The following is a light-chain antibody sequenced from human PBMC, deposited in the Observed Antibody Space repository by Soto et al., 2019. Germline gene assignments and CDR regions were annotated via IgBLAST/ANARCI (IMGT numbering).Light chain of an antibody. CDR3: QRPSSWPRT. V-gene: IGKV3-15*01. CDR2: GAS. CDR1: QSIYNN. J-gene: IGKJ1*01. Sequence: EIVMTQSPGTLSVSPGERATLSCRASQSIYNNLAWYQQKPGQAPRLLIHGASTRATGIPDRFSGSGSGTDFTLTISSLQSEDFGVYYCQRPSSWPRTFGQGTKVEIK.